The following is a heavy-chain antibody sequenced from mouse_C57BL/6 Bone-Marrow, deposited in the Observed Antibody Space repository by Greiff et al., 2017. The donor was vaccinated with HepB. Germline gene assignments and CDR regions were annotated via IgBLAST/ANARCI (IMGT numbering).Heavy chain of an antibody. Sequence: VQLQQSGPELVKPGASVKISCKASGYAFSSSWMNWVKQRPGKGLEWIGRIYPGDGDTNYNGKFKGKATLTADKSSSTAYMQLSSLTSEDSAVYFCARSSFITTVVASMDYWGQGTSVTVSS. CDR3: ARSSFITTVVASMDY. V-gene: IGHV1-82*01. D-gene: IGHD1-1*01. CDR2: IYPGDGDT. J-gene: IGHJ4*01. CDR1: GYAFSSSW.